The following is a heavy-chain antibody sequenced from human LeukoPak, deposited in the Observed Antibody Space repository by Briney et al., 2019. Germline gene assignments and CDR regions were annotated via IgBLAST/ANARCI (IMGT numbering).Heavy chain of an antibody. Sequence: PSETLSLTCTVSGDSISSSSYFWGWIRQPPGKGLEWIGSISYSGNTYYNPSLKSQVTISVDTSKNQFSLNLNSATAADTAVYYCARPGYYGDYAFDYWGQGTLVTVSS. V-gene: IGHV4-39*01. CDR2: ISYSGNT. CDR1: GDSISSSSYF. D-gene: IGHD4-17*01. J-gene: IGHJ4*02. CDR3: ARPGYYGDYAFDY.